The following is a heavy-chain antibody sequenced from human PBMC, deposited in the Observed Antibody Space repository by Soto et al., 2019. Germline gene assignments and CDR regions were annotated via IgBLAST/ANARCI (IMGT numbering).Heavy chain of an antibody. CDR3: ARDRGYCSSTSCYKGRGGYYGMDV. CDR1: GFTFSSYA. Sequence: QVQLVESGGGVVQPGRSLRLSCAASGFTFSSYAMHWVRQAPGKGLEWVAVISYDGSNKYYADSVKGRFTISRDNSKNTLYLQMNSLRAEDTAVYYCARDRGYCSSTSCYKGRGGYYGMDVWGQGTTVTVSS. D-gene: IGHD2-2*02. CDR2: ISYDGSNK. V-gene: IGHV3-30-3*01. J-gene: IGHJ6*02.